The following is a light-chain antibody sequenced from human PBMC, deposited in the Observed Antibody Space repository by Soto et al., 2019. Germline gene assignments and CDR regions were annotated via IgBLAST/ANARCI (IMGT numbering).Light chain of an antibody. J-gene: IGKJ4*01. CDR3: HQYTNWLART. V-gene: IGKV3-15*01. CDR1: QTVSSN. CDR2: DAS. Sequence: EIGMTQSPANLSVSTGERATLSCRASQTVSSNLAWYQQKPGQAPRLLIYDASTRATGIPVRFRGSESGTQFTLTISSLQSEDSAVYYCHQYTNWLARTFGGGTKV.